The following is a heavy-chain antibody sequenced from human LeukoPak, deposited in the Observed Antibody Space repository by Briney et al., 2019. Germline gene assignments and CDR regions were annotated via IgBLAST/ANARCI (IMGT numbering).Heavy chain of an antibody. CDR2: ISGSGGSTYYADSVST. D-gene: IGHD6-13*01. J-gene: IGHJ4*02. CDR1: GFTFSSYA. CDR3: AKKITATAGPFDY. V-gene: IGHV3-23*01. Sequence: QAGGSLRLSCAASGFTFSSYAMSWVRQAPGKGLEWVSVISGSGGSTYYADSVSTYYADSVKGRFTISRDNSKNTLCLQMNSLRAEDTAIYYCAKKITATAGPFDYWGQGTLLTVSS.